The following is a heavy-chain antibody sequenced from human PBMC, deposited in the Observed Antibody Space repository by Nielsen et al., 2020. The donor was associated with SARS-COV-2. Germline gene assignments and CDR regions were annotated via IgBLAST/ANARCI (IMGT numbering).Heavy chain of an antibody. CDR2: ISPNSGGT. Sequence: ASVKVSCKASGYTFTDYYMHWVRQAPGQGLEWMGRISPNSGGTSYAQKFQGRVTMTRDTSITTAYMEVSRLQFDDTAVYYCAPTRIRDGYNYPFDYWGQRTLVTVSS. J-gene: IGHJ4*02. CDR1: GYTFTDYY. V-gene: IGHV1-2*06. CDR3: APTRIRDGYNYPFDY. D-gene: IGHD5-24*01.